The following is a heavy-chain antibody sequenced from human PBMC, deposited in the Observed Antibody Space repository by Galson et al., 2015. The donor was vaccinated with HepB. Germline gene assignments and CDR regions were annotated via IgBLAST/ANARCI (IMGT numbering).Heavy chain of an antibody. CDR2: ITGEGSVT. CDR3: AKDRDFSSGWVRGNFDI. D-gene: IGHD6-19*01. J-gene: IGHJ3*02. Sequence: SLRLSCAASGITFTFYAMTWVRQAPGKGLEWVLSITGEGSVTYYADSVKGRFTISRDNSKNTLYLQMNSLRAEDTAVYYCAKDRDFSSGWVRGNFDIWGQGTMVTVSS. V-gene: IGHV3-23*01. CDR1: GITFTFYA.